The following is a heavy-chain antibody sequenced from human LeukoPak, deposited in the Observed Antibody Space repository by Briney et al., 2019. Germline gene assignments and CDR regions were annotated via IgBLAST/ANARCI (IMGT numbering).Heavy chain of an antibody. J-gene: IGHJ3*02. CDR2: ISSSSSYI. CDR1: GFTFSSYS. V-gene: IGHV3-21*01. Sequence: GGSLRLSCAASGFTFSSYSMNWVRQAPGKGLEWVSSISSSSSYIYYADSVKGRFTISRDNAKNSLYLQMNSLRAEDTAVYYCARWISSTSPPDDAFDIWGQGTMVTVSS. CDR3: ARWISSTSPPDDAFDI. D-gene: IGHD2-2*01.